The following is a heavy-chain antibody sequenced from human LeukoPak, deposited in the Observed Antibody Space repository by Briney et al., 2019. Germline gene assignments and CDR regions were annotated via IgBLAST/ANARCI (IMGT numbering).Heavy chain of an antibody. D-gene: IGHD4-17*01. CDR1: GFTFSSYS. J-gene: IGHJ4*02. CDR3: ARQGPYGDYSH. CDR2: ISSSSYI. Sequence: GGSVRLSCAASGFTFSSYSMNWARQAPGKGLEWVSSISSSSYILYADSVKGRFTISRGNAKNSLFLQINSLRAEDTAVYYCARQGPYGDYSHWGQGTMVTVSS. V-gene: IGHV3-21*01.